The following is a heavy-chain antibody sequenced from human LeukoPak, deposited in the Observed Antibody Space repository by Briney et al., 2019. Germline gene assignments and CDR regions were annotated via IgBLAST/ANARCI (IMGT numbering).Heavy chain of an antibody. V-gene: IGHV3-23*01. CDR1: GFTFGSYA. Sequence: GGSLRLSCAASGFTFGSYAMSWVRQAPGKGLEWVSAISGSGGSTYYADSVKGRFTISRDNSKNTLYLQMSSLRAEDTAVYFCVRGYSFGPYGMDVWGQGTTVTVSS. D-gene: IGHD2-15*01. CDR2: ISGSGGST. CDR3: VRGYSFGPYGMDV. J-gene: IGHJ6*02.